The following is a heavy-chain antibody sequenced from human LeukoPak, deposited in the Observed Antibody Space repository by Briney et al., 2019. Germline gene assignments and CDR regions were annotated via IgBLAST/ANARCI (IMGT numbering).Heavy chain of an antibody. CDR3: ASFSGYGGKFDY. J-gene: IGHJ4*02. CDR2: FDPEDGET. Sequence: ASVKVSCKVSGYTLTELSMHWVRQAPGKGLEWMGGFDPEDGETIYAQKFQGRVTMTEDTSTDTAYMELSSLRSEDTAVYYCASFSGYGGKFDYWGQGTLVTVSS. CDR1: GYTLTELS. D-gene: IGHD5-12*01. V-gene: IGHV1-24*01.